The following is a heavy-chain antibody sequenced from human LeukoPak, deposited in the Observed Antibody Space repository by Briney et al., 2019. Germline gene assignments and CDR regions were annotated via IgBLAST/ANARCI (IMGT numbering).Heavy chain of an antibody. CDR2: IYSGGST. D-gene: IGHD3-22*01. CDR3: ASLAHDSSGYPNYFDY. CDR1: GFTVSSNY. V-gene: IGHV3-66*01. J-gene: IGHJ4*02. Sequence: GGSLRLSCAASGFTVSSNYMSWVRQAPGKGLEWVSVIYSGGSTYYADSVKGRFTISRDNSKNTLYLQMNSLRAEDTAVYYCASLAHDSSGYPNYFDYWGQGTLVTVSS.